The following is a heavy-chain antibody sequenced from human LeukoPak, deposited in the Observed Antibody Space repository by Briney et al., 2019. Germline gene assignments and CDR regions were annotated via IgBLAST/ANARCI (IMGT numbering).Heavy chain of an antibody. J-gene: IGHJ4*02. CDR1: GYTFTGYY. V-gene: IGHV1-2*02. Sequence: GASVKVSCRASGYTFTGYYMHWIRQAPGQGLEWMGWINPNSGGTNYAQKFQGRVTMTRDTSISTAYMELSRLRSDDTAVYYCATLRDFMVLDYWGQGTLVTVSS. D-gene: IGHD3-10*01. CDR3: ATLRDFMVLDY. CDR2: INPNSGGT.